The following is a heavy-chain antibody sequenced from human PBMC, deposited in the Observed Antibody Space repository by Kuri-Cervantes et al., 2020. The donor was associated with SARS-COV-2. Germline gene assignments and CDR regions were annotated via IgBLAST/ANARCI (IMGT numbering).Heavy chain of an antibody. J-gene: IGHJ4*02. V-gene: IGHV4-34*01. CDR1: GGSFSDYY. D-gene: IGHD6-13*01. CDR2: INHSGST. CDR3: ARDPGYSSSWVDY. Sequence: SETLSLSCAVYGGSFSDYYWSWVRQPPGKGLEWIGEINHSGSTNYNPSLKSRVTMSVDTSKNQFSLKLSSVTAADTAVYYCARDPGYSSSWVDYWGQGTLVTVSS.